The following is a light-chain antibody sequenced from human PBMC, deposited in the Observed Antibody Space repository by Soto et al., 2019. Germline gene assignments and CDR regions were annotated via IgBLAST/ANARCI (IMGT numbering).Light chain of an antibody. J-gene: IGKJ4*01. V-gene: IGKV3-20*01. Sequence: EIVLTQSPATLSLSQGERATLSCRASQSVSSSYLAWYQQEPGQAPRLLIYGASSRATGIPDRFSGSGSGTDFTLTINRLEPEDFALYFCQQYGRTPLTFGGGTKVDIK. CDR1: QSVSSSY. CDR2: GAS. CDR3: QQYGRTPLT.